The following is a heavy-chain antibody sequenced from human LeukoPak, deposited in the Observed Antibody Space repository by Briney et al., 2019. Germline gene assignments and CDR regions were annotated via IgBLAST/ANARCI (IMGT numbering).Heavy chain of an antibody. Sequence: ASVKVSCKASGYTFTRYAITWVRQAPGQGPEWMGRISAYNGNTNYAQKLQGRVTMTTDTSTSTAYMELRSLRSDDTAVYYCARGGYYDILTGYETVDAFDIWGQGTMVTVSS. D-gene: IGHD3-9*01. CDR3: ARGGYYDILTGYETVDAFDI. CDR1: GYTFTRYA. V-gene: IGHV1-18*01. CDR2: ISAYNGNT. J-gene: IGHJ3*02.